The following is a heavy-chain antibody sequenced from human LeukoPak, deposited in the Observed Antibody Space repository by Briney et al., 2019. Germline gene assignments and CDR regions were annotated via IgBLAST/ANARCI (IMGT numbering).Heavy chain of an antibody. J-gene: IGHJ6*04. D-gene: IGHD3-10*02. Sequence: NPGGSLRLSCAASGFTFSDYYMSWIRQAPGKGLEWVSYISSSGSTIYYADSVKGRFTTSRDNTKNSPYLQMTSLRAEDTAVYYCAELGITMIGGVWGKGTTVTISS. CDR1: GFTFSDYY. CDR2: ISSSGSTI. CDR3: AELGITMIGGV. V-gene: IGHV3-11*04.